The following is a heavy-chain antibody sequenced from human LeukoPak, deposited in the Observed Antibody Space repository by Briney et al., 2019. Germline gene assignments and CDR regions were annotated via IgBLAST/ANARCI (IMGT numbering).Heavy chain of an antibody. Sequence: GGSLRLSCTASGFTFSSYGMHWVRQAPGKGLEWVAFIRYDGSNKYYADSVKGRFTISRDNSKNTLYLQMNSLRAEDTAVYYCAKGSSGWSRELFDIWGQGTMVTVSS. CDR2: IRYDGSNK. V-gene: IGHV3-30*02. J-gene: IGHJ3*02. CDR1: GFTFSSYG. CDR3: AKGSSGWSRELFDI. D-gene: IGHD6-19*01.